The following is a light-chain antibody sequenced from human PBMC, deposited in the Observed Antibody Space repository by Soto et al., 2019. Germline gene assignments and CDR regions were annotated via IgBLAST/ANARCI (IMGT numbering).Light chain of an antibody. J-gene: IGLJ1*01. CDR3: CSYAGTVAYV. CDR1: SSDVGGYNY. CDR2: DVS. V-gene: IGLV2-14*01. Sequence: QSVLTQPASLSGSPGQSITISCTGTSSDVGGYNYVSWYQQHPGKAPKLMIYDVSNRPSGVSNRFSGSKSGDTASLTISGLQAEDEADYFCCSYAGTVAYVFGTGTKVTVL.